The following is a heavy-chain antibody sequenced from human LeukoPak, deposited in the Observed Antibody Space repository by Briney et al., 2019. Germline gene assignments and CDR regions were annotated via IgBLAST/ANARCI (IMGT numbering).Heavy chain of an antibody. J-gene: IGHJ4*02. CDR2: ISADGGST. Sequence: SGGSLRLSCVASGLNFEDSAMHWVRQAPGKGLEWVSLISADGGSTFSADSVKGRFSISRDNSKNSLYLQMNSLRSEDTAMYYCAKESGKFDYWGQGTLVAVSS. V-gene: IGHV3-43*02. CDR3: AKESGKFDY. CDR1: GLNFEDSA.